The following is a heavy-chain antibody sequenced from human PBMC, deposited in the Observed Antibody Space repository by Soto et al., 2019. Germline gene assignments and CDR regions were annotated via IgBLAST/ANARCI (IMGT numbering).Heavy chain of an antibody. CDR2: IWYDGSNK. CDR1: GFTFSSYG. Sequence: QVQLVESGGGVVQPGRSLRLSCAASGFTFSSYGMHWVRQAPGKGLEWVAVIWYDGSNKYYADSVKGRFTISRDNSKNTLYLQMNSLRAEDTAVYYCARGRVEYYYDSSCYYYFDYWGQGTLVTVSS. CDR3: ARGRVEYYYDSSCYYYFDY. V-gene: IGHV3-33*01. D-gene: IGHD3-22*01. J-gene: IGHJ4*02.